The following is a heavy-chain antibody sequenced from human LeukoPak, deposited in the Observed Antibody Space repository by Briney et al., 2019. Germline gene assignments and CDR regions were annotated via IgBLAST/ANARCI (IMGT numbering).Heavy chain of an antibody. CDR3: ARGAVAGTYYFDY. Sequence: GGSLRLSCEASGFSFSNYWMSWVRQAPGKGLEWVANIKQDGSEKYYVDSVKGRFTISRDNAKNSLYLQMNSLRAEDTAVYYCARGAVAGTYYFDYWGQGTLVTVSS. CDR2: IKQDGSEK. CDR1: GFSFSNYW. V-gene: IGHV3-7*01. D-gene: IGHD6-19*01. J-gene: IGHJ4*02.